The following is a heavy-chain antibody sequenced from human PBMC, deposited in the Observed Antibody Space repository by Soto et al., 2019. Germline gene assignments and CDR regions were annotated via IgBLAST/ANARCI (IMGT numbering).Heavy chain of an antibody. D-gene: IGHD3-3*01. CDR3: ARGAYDFWSGYPHFDS. V-gene: IGHV1-3*01. J-gene: IGHJ4*02. CDR2: INVGTGDT. Sequence: QVHLVQSGAEVKKPGASVKISCKASGYSDTTYAIHWVRHAPGQRLEWMGWINVGTGDTKSSEIFQGRDTITKDTSANTAYTELSSLMFGDTAIYSCARGAYDFWSGYPHFDSWAQGSQVTVSS. CDR1: GYSDTTYA.